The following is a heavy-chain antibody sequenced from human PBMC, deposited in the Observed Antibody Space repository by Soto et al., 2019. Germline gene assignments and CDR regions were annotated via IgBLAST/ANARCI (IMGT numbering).Heavy chain of an antibody. J-gene: IGHJ6*02. V-gene: IGHV3-74*01. CDR3: IRGGYLDYYGMDV. CDR2: INRDGSSI. CDR1: GFTFSSYW. D-gene: IGHD3-22*01. Sequence: PGGSLRLSCAASGFTFSSYWMHWVRQAPGKGLVWVSRINRDGSSISYADSVKGRLTISRDNAKNTVYLQMDSLRAEDTAVYYCIRGGYLDYYGMDVWGQGTTVTVSS.